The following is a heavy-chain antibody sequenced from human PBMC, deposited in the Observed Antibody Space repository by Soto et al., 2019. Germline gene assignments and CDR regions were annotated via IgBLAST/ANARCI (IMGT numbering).Heavy chain of an antibody. CDR2: IKSKTDGGTT. D-gene: IGHD3-3*01. CDR1: GFTFSNAW. J-gene: IGHJ6*02. V-gene: IGHV3-15*07. CDR3: TTPFTIFAYYYYGMDV. Sequence: EVQLVESGGGLVKPGGSLRLSCAASGFTFSNAWMNWVRQAPGKGLEWVGRIKSKTDGGTTDYAAPVKGRFTISRDDSKNTLYLQMNSLKTEDTAVYYCTTPFTIFAYYYYGMDVWGQGTTVTVSS.